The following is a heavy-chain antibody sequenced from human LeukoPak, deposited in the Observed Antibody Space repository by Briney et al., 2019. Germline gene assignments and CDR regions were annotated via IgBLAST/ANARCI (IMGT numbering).Heavy chain of an antibody. Sequence: ASVKVSCKASGYTFTTYVLNWVRQAPGQGFEWMGWISTYNGNTNYAQKLQGRVTMTTDTSTSTAYMELRSLRSDDTAVYYCARDWGGNPFDYWGQGTLVTVSS. CDR3: ARDWGGNPFDY. V-gene: IGHV1-18*01. J-gene: IGHJ4*02. D-gene: IGHD1-14*01. CDR1: GYTFTTYV. CDR2: ISTYNGNT.